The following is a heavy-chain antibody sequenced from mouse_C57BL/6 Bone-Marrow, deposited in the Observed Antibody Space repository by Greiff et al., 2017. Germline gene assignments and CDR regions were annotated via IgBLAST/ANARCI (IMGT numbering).Heavy chain of an antibody. CDR2: IRNKANGYST. CDR1: GFTFTDYY. Sequence: EVKLVESGGGLVQPGGSLSLSCAASGFTFTDYYMSWVRQPPGKALEWLGFIRNKANGYSTEYSASVKGRFTISRDNSQSILYLQMNALRAEDSATYYCARYHPSWLQFDYWGQGTTLTVSS. CDR3: ARYHPSWLQFDY. D-gene: IGHD1-2*01. J-gene: IGHJ2*01. V-gene: IGHV7-3*01.